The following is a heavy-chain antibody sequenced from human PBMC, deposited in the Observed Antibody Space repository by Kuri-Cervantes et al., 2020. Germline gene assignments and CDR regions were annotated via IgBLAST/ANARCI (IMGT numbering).Heavy chain of an antibody. J-gene: IGHJ6*03. CDR1: GFTFDDYA. CDR2: ISWNSGSI. V-gene: IGHV3-9*01. CDR3: ARGVRESGYIYYYYYMDV. Sequence: SLKISCAASGFTFDDYAMHWVRQAPGKGLEWVSGISWNSGSIGYADSVKGRFTISRDNAKNTLYLQMNSLRAEDTAVYYCARGVRESGYIYYYYYMDVWGKGTTVTVSS. D-gene: IGHD3-3*01.